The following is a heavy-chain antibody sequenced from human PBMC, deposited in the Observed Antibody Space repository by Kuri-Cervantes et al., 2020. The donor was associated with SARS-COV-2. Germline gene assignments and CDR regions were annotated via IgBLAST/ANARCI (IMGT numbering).Heavy chain of an antibody. CDR2: ISSDDMNK. V-gene: IGHV3-30*18. J-gene: IGHJ4*02. CDR3: AKDRVGVLDS. D-gene: IGHD2-8*01. CDR1: GFSLSAHG. Sequence: GGSLRLSCAVSGFSLSAHGIHWVRQAPGKGLEWVALISSDDMNKYYADSVKGRFTVSRDNSRNTLYLQMRSLRTEDTAFYYCAKDRVGVLDSWGQGTLVTVSS.